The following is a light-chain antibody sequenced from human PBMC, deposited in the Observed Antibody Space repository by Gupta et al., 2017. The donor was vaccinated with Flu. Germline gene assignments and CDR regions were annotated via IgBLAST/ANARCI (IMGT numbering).Light chain of an antibody. CDR2: EAS. V-gene: IGKV3-11*01. Sequence: PATLSLSPGERATLSCRTSQSVSSYFAWYQQKPGQAPRLLIYEASNRDTGIPARFSGSGSGTDFTLIISSLEPEDFAVYYCQQRSSWPWTFGQGTKVEI. J-gene: IGKJ1*01. CDR1: QSVSSY. CDR3: QQRSSWPWT.